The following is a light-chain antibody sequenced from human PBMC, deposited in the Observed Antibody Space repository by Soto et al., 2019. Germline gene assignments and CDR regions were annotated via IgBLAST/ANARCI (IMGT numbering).Light chain of an antibody. CDR1: QSVSSSY. Sequence: EIVWKQSPGTLSLSPGERATLSCRARQSVSSSYLAWYQQKPGQAPRLLIYGASSRATGIPDRFSGSGSGTDFTLTISRLEPADFAVYYCQQRSNWPPSITVGQGTRLQI. CDR3: QQRSNWPPSIT. J-gene: IGKJ5*01. CDR2: GAS. V-gene: IGKV3D-20*02.